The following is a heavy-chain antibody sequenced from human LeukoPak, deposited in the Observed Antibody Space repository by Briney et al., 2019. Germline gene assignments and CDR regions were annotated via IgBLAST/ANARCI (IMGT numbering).Heavy chain of an antibody. CDR1: GFTFSSYN. J-gene: IGHJ4*02. D-gene: IGHD3-10*01. CDR2: ISSSGSTI. Sequence: GGSLRRSCAAAGFTFSSYNMNWVRQAPGKGLEWVSDISSSGSTIYFADSVKGRFTISRDNAKNSLYLQMNSLRDEDTAVYYCARLEYYYVSGNYYKLFDYWGQGTLVTVCS. CDR3: ARLEYYYVSGNYYKLFDY. V-gene: IGHV3-48*02.